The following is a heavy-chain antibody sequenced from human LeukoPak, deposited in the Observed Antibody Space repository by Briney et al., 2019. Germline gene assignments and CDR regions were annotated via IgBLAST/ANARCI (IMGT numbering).Heavy chain of an antibody. CDR2: MYHSGST. CDR1: GGSMSSFY. V-gene: IGHV4-59*01. CDR3: AGGGGDFWSGYFSDYYMDV. Sequence: SETLSLTCTVSGGSMSSFYWSWIRQPPGKGLEWIGYMYHSGSTNYNPSLKSRVTVSVDTSKNQFSLKLSSVTAADTAVYYCAGGGGDFWSGYFSDYYMDVWGKGTTVTVSS. J-gene: IGHJ6*03. D-gene: IGHD3-3*01.